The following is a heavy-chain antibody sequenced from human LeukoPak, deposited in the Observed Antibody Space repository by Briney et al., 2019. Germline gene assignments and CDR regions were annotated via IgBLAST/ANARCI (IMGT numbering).Heavy chain of an antibody. CDR2: SRNKANSYST. CDR1: GFTFSDHY. V-gene: IGHV3-72*01. D-gene: IGHD3-22*01. Sequence: GGSLRLSCAASGFTFSDHYMDWVRQAPGKGLEWVGRSRNKANSYSTEFAASVRGRFTISRDDSKNSLYLQMNSLKTKDTAVYYCARGGTHYYDSSAYYRPWGQGALFTVSS. J-gene: IGHJ5*02. CDR3: ARGGTHYYDSSAYYRP.